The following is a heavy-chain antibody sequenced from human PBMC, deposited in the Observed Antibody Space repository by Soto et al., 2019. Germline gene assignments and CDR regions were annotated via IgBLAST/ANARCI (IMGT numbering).Heavy chain of an antibody. J-gene: IGHJ3*01. Sequence: EVQLLESGGGLVQPGGSLRLSCAASGFTFNTYVMNWVRQAPGKGLEWVSTISYSADKTHYADSVKGRFTISRDNSRDTLFLEMNSVRADDAAVYYGARRASTDITNWGAFDVWGQGTMVTVSS. CDR2: ISYSADKT. CDR3: ARRASTDITNWGAFDV. D-gene: IGHD3-16*01. V-gene: IGHV3-23*01. CDR1: GFTFNTYV.